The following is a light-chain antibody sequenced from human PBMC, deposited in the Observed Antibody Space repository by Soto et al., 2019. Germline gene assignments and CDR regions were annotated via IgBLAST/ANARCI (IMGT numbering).Light chain of an antibody. J-gene: IGKJ1*01. Sequence: EIVLTQSPGTLSLSPWERATLSCRASQSVSNNYLSWYQQKPGQAPRLLIYGASNRATGIPDRFSGSGSGTYFTLTISRLEPEDFAVYYCQQYGSSGTFGQGTKVDI. CDR3: QQYGSSGT. CDR1: QSVSNNY. V-gene: IGKV3-20*01. CDR2: GAS.